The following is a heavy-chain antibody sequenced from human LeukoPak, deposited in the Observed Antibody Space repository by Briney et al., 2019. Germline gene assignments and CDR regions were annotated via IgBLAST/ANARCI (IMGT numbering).Heavy chain of an antibody. J-gene: IGHJ4*02. V-gene: IGHV4-34*01. CDR1: GGSISGYY. CDR2: INHSGST. CDR3: ARCSTYYYDSSGYYEDY. D-gene: IGHD3-22*01. Sequence: SETLSLTCTVSGGSISGYYWSWIRQPPGKGLEWIGEINHSGSTNYNPSLKSRVTISVDTSKNQFSLKLSSVTAADTAVYYCARCSTYYYDSSGYYEDYWGQGTLVTVSS.